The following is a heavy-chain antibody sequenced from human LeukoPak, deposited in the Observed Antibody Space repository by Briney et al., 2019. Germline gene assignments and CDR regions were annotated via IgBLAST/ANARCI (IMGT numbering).Heavy chain of an antibody. J-gene: IGHJ6*03. Sequence: SGTLSLTCAVSGGSISSSNWWSWVRQPPGKGLEWIGEIYHSGSTNYNLSLKSRVTISVDTSKNQFSLKLSSVTAADTAVYYCARHIGSSKYYYYMDVWGKGTTVTVSS. CDR2: IYHSGST. CDR1: GGSISSSNW. D-gene: IGHD2-2*03. V-gene: IGHV4-4*02. CDR3: ARHIGSSKYYYYMDV.